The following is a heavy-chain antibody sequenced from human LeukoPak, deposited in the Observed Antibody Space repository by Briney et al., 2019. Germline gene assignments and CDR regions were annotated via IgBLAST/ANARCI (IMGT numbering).Heavy chain of an antibody. Sequence: SETLSLTCAVYGGSFSGYYWSWIRQPPGKGLQWIGEINHSGSTNYNPSLKSRVTISVDTSKNQFSLKLSSVTAADTAVYYCARIVLRFLEWLPPYCYYYYMDVWGKGTTVTVSS. D-gene: IGHD3-3*01. CDR2: INHSGST. J-gene: IGHJ6*03. V-gene: IGHV4-34*01. CDR3: ARIVLRFLEWLPPYCYYYYMDV. CDR1: GGSFSGYY.